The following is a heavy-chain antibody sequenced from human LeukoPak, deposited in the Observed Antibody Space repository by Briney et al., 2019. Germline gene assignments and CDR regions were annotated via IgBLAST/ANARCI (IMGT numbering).Heavy chain of an antibody. CDR3: AKRGVVIRVILVGFHKEAYYFDS. CDR1: GITLSNYA. Sequence: PGGSLRLSCAVSGITLSNYAMSWVRQAPGKGLEWVAGISGSGGGTHYADSAKGRFTISRDNPKNTLYLQMNNLRAGDTAVYFCAKRGVVIRVILVGFHKEAYYFDSWGQGALVTVSS. CDR2: ISGSGGGT. J-gene: IGHJ4*02. V-gene: IGHV3-23*01. D-gene: IGHD3-22*01.